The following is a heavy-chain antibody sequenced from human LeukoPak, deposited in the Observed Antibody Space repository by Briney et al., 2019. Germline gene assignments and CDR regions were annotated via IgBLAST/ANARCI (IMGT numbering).Heavy chain of an antibody. Sequence: GGSLRLSCAASGFTFSSYSMNWVRQAPGKGLESVSSISSSSSYIYYADSVKGRFIISRDNAKNLLYPLMNSLRAEDTAVYYCARDFSPTVTTGFDPLGQGNLVTVSS. CDR3: ARDFSPTVTTGFDP. CDR2: ISSSSSYI. D-gene: IGHD4-17*01. J-gene: IGHJ5*02. V-gene: IGHV3-21*01. CDR1: GFTFSSYS.